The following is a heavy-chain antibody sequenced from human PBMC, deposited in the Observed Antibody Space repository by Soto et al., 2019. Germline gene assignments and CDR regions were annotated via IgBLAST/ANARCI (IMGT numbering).Heavy chain of an antibody. Sequence: SETLSLTCTVSGGSISSYYWSWIRQPPGKGLEWIGYIYYSGSTNYNPSLKSRVTISVDTSKNQFSLKLSSVTAADTAVYYCARVGGDHDYYYYYYMDVWGKGTTVTVSS. D-gene: IGHD2-21*02. CDR1: GGSISSYY. CDR2: IYYSGST. CDR3: ARVGGDHDYYYYYYMDV. V-gene: IGHV4-59*01. J-gene: IGHJ6*03.